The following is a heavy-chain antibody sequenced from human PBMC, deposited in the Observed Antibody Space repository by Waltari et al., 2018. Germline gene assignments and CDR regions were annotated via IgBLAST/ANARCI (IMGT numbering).Heavy chain of an antibody. Sequence: QVQLQESGPGLVKPSETLSLTCTVSGGSISSYYWSWIRQPPGKGLEWIGYIYYSGSTNYNPSLKSRVTISVDTSKNQFSLKLSSVTAADTAVYYCARGTVVAPYFDYWGQGTLVTVSS. CDR2: IYYSGST. V-gene: IGHV4-59*01. CDR1: GGSISSYY. J-gene: IGHJ4*02. CDR3: ARGTVVAPYFDY. D-gene: IGHD2-15*01.